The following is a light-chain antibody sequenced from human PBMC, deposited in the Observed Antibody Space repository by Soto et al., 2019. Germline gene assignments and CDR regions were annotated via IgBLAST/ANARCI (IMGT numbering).Light chain of an antibody. V-gene: IGKV1-39*01. CDR3: QQSYDISPIT. Sequence: DIQMTQSPSSLSVSIGDRVTMTFRASETISTFLNWYQVKPGKAPKLLIYAASTLQDGVPSRFSGSGSGTDFTLTINSLQPEDFASYYCQQSYDISPITFGQGTRRRL. CDR2: AAS. CDR1: ETISTF. J-gene: IGKJ5*01.